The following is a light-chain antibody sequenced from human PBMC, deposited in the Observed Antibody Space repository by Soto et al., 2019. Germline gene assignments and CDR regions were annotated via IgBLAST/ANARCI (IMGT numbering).Light chain of an antibody. Sequence: QSALTQPPSVSGSPGQSVTISCTGTSSDVGSYNRVSWYQQPPGTAPKLMIYEVSNRPSGVPDRFSGSKSGNTASLTISGLQAEDEADCYCSLYTSSSVVFGGGTKLTVL. CDR1: SSDVGSYNR. V-gene: IGLV2-18*01. J-gene: IGLJ2*01. CDR2: EVS. CDR3: SLYTSSSVV.